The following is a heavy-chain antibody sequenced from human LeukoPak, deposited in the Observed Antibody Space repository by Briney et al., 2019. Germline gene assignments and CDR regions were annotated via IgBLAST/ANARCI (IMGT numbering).Heavy chain of an antibody. J-gene: IGHJ5*02. CDR3: AKGGRMAAVSSWFDT. D-gene: IGHD6-13*01. CDR2: IRYDGSNK. CDR1: GFTFSSYG. Sequence: GGSLRLSCAASGFTFSSYGMHWVRQAPGKGLEWVAFIRYDGSNKYYADSVKGRFTISRDNSKNTLYLQMNSLRAEDTAVYYCAKGGRMAAVSSWFDTWGQGTLVTVSS. V-gene: IGHV3-30*02.